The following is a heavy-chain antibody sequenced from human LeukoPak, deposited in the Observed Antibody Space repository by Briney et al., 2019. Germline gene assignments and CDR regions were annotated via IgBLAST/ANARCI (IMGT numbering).Heavy chain of an antibody. V-gene: IGHV3-15*01. CDR2: IKSKTDGGTT. CDR1: GFTFSSYS. Sequence: GGSLRLSCAASGFTFSSYSMNWVRQAPGKGLEWVGRIKSKTDGGTTDYAAPVKGRFTISRDDSKNTLYLQMNSLKTEDTAVYYCTSLRFLESLTHNYYYYMDVWGKGTTVTVSS. J-gene: IGHJ6*03. D-gene: IGHD3-3*01. CDR3: TSLRFLESLTHNYYYYMDV.